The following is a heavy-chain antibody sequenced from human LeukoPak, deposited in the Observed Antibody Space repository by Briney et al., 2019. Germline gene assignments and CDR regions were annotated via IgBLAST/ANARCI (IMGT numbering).Heavy chain of an antibody. CDR3: TRATGDRSFFYY. Sequence: GGSLRLSCAASGFTFSSYWMHWVRQAPGKGLVWVSRINSDGSSTRYADSVKGRITRYADSVKGRITISRDNAKNTLYLQMSSLRAEGTAVYYCTRATGDRSFFYYWGQGTLVTVSS. CDR1: GFTFSSYW. CDR2: INSDGSSTRYADSVKGRIT. D-gene: IGHD7-27*01. J-gene: IGHJ4*02. V-gene: IGHV3-74*01.